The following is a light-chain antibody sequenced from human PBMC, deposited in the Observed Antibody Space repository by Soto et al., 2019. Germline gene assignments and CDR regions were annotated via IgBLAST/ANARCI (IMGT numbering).Light chain of an antibody. CDR3: QKYGTSPRT. CDR1: QSVSSGY. V-gene: IGKV3-20*01. CDR2: DAS. Sequence: EIVLTQSPGTLSLSPGERPTLSCRASQSVSSGYLAWYQQKAGQAPRLLIYDASSRATGIPDMFSGCGSGTDFTLTIVRLETEDFAVYYCQKYGTSPRTFGPGTKVDIK. J-gene: IGKJ1*01.